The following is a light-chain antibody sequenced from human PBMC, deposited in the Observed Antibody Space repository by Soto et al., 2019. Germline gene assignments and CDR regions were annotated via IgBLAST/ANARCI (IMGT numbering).Light chain of an antibody. CDR2: GAS. CDR3: QQYGSSPPIT. J-gene: IGKJ3*01. CDR1: QSVSSSY. V-gene: IGKV3-20*01. Sequence: ETVLTQSPGTLSLSPGERATLSCRAIQSVSSSYLAWYQQKPGQAPRLLIYGASSRATGIPDRFSGSGSGTDFTLTISRLEPEDFAVYYCQQYGSSPPITFGPGTKVDIK.